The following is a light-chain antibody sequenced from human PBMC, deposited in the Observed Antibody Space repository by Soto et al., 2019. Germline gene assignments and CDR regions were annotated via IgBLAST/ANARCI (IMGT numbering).Light chain of an antibody. CDR2: GTS. J-gene: IGKJ3*01. Sequence: EIVLTQSPGTLSLSPGERATLSCRASQSVRNNYLAWYQQQPGQAPRLLIYGTSTRDTGIPDRLSGSGSGTDFTLTISRLEPEDFAVYYCQQYGSSYTFGPGTKVEIK. CDR3: QQYGSSYT. V-gene: IGKV3-20*01. CDR1: QSVRNNY.